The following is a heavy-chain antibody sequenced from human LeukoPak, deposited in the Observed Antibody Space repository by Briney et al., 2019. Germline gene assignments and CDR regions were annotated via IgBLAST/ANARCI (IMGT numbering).Heavy chain of an antibody. CDR1: GYTFTSYG. V-gene: IGHV1-18*01. Sequence: ASVKVSCKASGYTFTSYGISWVRQAPGQGLEWVGWISAYNHNTNYAQKLQGRVTMTTDTSTSTAYMELRSLRSDGTAVYYCARGIAVAEDAFDIWGQGTMVTVSS. D-gene: IGHD6-19*01. CDR3: ARGIAVAEDAFDI. J-gene: IGHJ3*02. CDR2: ISAYNHNT.